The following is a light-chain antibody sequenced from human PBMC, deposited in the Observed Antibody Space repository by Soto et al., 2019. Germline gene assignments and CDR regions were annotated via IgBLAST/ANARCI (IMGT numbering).Light chain of an antibody. CDR3: SSYRTSGPFV. CDR2: EVS. J-gene: IGLJ1*01. V-gene: IGLV2-14*01. Sequence: QSALTQPASVSGSPGHSIAISCTGTSSDVGGYNYVSWYQQLPGKAPKLLISEVSNRPSGVSHRFSGSKSGNTASLTISGLQAEDEADYYCSSYRTSGPFVFGTGTKVTVL. CDR1: SSDVGGYNY.